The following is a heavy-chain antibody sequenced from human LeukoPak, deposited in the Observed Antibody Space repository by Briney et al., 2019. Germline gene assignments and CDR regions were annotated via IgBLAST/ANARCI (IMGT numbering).Heavy chain of an antibody. CDR2: INWNGGST. CDR1: GFTFDDYG. Sequence: GGSLRLSCAASGFTFDDYGMSWLRQAPGKGLEWVSGINWNGGSTGYADSVKGRFTISRDNAKNSLYLQMNSLRAEDTALYYCARDSVPMVRGVPTHWFDPWGQGTLVTVSS. J-gene: IGHJ5*02. V-gene: IGHV3-20*04. D-gene: IGHD3-10*01. CDR3: ARDSVPMVRGVPTHWFDP.